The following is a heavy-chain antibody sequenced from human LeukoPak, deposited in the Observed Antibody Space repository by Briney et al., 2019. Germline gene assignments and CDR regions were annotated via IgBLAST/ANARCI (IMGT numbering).Heavy chain of an antibody. CDR3: ARVFTGYQLPHYYYYYYMDV. CDR2: ISSSSIYI. V-gene: IGHV3-21*01. D-gene: IGHD2-2*01. J-gene: IGHJ6*03. Sequence: PGGSLRLSCAASGFSFNSYSMNWVRQAPGKGLEWVSSISSSSIYIYYGDSVKGRFTISRDNAKNSVYLQMNNLRAEDTAVYYCARVFTGYQLPHYYYYYYMDVWGKGTTVTVSS. CDR1: GFSFNSYS.